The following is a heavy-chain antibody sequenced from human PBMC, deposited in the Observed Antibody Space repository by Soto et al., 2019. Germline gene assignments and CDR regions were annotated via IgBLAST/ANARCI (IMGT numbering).Heavy chain of an antibody. V-gene: IGHV3-21*01. CDR2: IGISIGYI. CDR1: GFNLSSYT. J-gene: IGHJ3*01. CDR3: GRNVLAVTEDAVDV. Sequence: EEQLVESGGGLVKPGGSLRLSCVASGFNLSSYTMSWVRQAPGKGLEWVSSIGISIGYIYYRESVTGRFTISRDNAKNSLFLQMNSLRAEDTAVYFCGRNVLAVTEDAVDVWGQGTMVTVSS. D-gene: IGHD6-6*01.